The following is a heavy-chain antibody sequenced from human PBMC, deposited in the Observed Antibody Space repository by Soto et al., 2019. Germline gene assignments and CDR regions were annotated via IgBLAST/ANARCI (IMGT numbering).Heavy chain of an antibody. Sequence: QVQLQESGPGLVKPSETLSLTCAVSGGSVNSGSYYWTWIRQPPGKGLEWIGFVYFNGYTKYNPSLKSRITMSVDTSKNQFSLKLSSMTAADTAVYFCSRVDGDYRTAYWGQGTLVTVSS. D-gene: IGHD4-17*01. CDR3: SRVDGDYRTAY. CDR2: VYFNGYT. V-gene: IGHV4-61*01. CDR1: GGSVNSGSYY. J-gene: IGHJ4*02.